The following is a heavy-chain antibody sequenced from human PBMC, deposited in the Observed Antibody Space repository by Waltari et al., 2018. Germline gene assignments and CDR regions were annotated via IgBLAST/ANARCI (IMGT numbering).Heavy chain of an antibody. D-gene: IGHD1-26*01. CDR2: INHSGST. V-gene: IGHV4-34*01. J-gene: IGHJ4*02. CDR3: ARVRPFSGFDY. Sequence: QVQLQQWGAGLLKPSETLSLTCAVYGGSFSGYYWSWIRQPPGKGLEWIGEINHSGSTNYNPSLKSRVTISVDTSKNQFSLKLSSVTAADTAVYYCARVRPFSGFDYWGQGTLVTVSS. CDR1: GGSFSGYY.